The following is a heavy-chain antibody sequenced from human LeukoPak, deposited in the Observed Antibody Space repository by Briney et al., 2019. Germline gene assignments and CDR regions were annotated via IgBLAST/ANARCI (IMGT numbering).Heavy chain of an antibody. CDR1: GGTFSSYA. V-gene: IGHV1-69*05. Sequence: ASVKVSCKASGGTFSSYAISWVRQAPGQGLEWMGRIIPIFGTANYAQKFQGRVTITTDESTSTAYMELSSLRSEDTAVYYCARQTTVTTGFDPWGQGTLATVSS. CDR2: IIPIFGTA. D-gene: IGHD4-11*01. J-gene: IGHJ5*02. CDR3: ARQTTVTTGFDP.